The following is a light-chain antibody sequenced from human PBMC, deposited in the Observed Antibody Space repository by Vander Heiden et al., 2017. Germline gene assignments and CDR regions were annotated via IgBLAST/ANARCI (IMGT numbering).Light chain of an antibody. Sequence: QSVLTQPPSASGTLGQWLSISCSGSSSDIGTNTVNWYQQLPGTAPKLLIFGNNQRPSGVPDRFSGSKSGTSASLAISGLQSEDDADYYCAAWDDSLKTVVFGGGTKVTVL. CDR3: AAWDDSLKTVV. CDR1: SSDIGTNT. J-gene: IGLJ2*01. V-gene: IGLV1-44*01. CDR2: GNN.